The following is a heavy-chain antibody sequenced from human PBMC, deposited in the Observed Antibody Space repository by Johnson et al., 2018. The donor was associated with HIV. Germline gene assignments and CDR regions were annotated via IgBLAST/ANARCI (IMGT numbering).Heavy chain of an antibody. D-gene: IGHD1-26*01. CDR1: GFSFGDYG. Sequence: VQLVESGGGIKGPGGSLRLSCAASGFSFGDYGMTWVRQAPGKGLEWVAKIKQDGSETYYVDSVKGRFTISRDNAKNSLYLQMNTLRAEDTALYYCASQLGATGAFDIWGQGTMVTVSS. V-gene: IGHV3-7*05. CDR3: ASQLGATGAFDI. CDR2: IKQDGSET. J-gene: IGHJ3*02.